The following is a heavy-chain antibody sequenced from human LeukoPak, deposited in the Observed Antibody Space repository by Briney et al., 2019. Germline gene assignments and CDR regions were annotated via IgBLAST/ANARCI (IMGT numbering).Heavy chain of an antibody. CDR3: ARTIREQWLTIDY. V-gene: IGHV3-7*04. Sequence: GSLRLSCAASGFTFSNYWMNWVRQARGKGLEWVANIKQDGSAKYYVDSVKGRFTISRDNAKNSLYLQMNSLGAEDTAVYYCARTIREQWLTIDYWGQGTLVTFSS. CDR1: GFTFSNYW. J-gene: IGHJ4*02. D-gene: IGHD6-19*01. CDR2: IKQDGSAK.